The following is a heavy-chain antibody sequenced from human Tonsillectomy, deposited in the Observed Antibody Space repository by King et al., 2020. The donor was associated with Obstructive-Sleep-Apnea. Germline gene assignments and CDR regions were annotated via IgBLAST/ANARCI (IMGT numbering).Heavy chain of an antibody. Sequence: VQLVESGGGVVQPGGSLKLSCAASGFTFSRYVMHWVRQAPGKGLEWVASIRFDGSNKYYADSMKGRFTISRDNSKNTLCLQINSLTTEDTAVYYCAKEASNSSTWAFLDYWGKGTLVTVSS. CDR3: AKEASNSSTWAFLDY. D-gene: IGHD6-13*01. CDR2: IRFDGSNK. J-gene: IGHJ4*02. V-gene: IGHV3-30*02. CDR1: GFTFSRYV.